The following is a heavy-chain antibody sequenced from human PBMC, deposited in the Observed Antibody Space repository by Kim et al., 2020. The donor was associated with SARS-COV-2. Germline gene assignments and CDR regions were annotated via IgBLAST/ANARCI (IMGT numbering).Heavy chain of an antibody. CDR1: GFTFSSYA. D-gene: IGHD3-3*01. CDR2: ISGSGGST. V-gene: IGHV3-23*01. CDR3: AKDKLRFMECLLLDY. J-gene: IGHJ4*02. Sequence: GGSLRLSCAASGFTFSSYAMSWVRQAPGKGLEWVSDISGSGGSTYYADSVKGRFTISRDNSKNTLYLQMNSLRAEDTAVYYCAKDKLRFMECLLLDYWGQGTLVIVSS.